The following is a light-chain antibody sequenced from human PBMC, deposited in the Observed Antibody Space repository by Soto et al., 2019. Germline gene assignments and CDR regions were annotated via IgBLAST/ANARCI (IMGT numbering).Light chain of an antibody. J-gene: IGKJ4*01. CDR3: AQGLATPFT. CDR1: RNLLGINGYYY. Sequence: EIVMTQSPLSLPVTPGDPSSISCRSSRNLLGINGYYYLDWYLQKPGQSPQLLIYLGSNRASGVPDRFSGSGSGTDFTLTISRVEAEDVGVYFCAQGLATPFTFGGGTKVDIK. V-gene: IGKV2-28*01. CDR2: LGS.